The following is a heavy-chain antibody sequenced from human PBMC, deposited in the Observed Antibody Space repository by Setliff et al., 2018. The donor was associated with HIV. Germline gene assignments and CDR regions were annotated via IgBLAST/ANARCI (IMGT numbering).Heavy chain of an antibody. V-gene: IGHV4-39*07. CDR2: IYYDGST. CDR1: GGSVSDSNVY. J-gene: IGHJ6*03. CDR3: ARGRDYVWGSYRPRRYYYYNMDV. Sequence: SETLSLTCSVSGGSVSDSNVYWNWIRQSPGKGLEWIGNIYYDGSTNYNPSLKSRVTISVDTSKNQFSLKLTSVTAADTAVYYCARGRDYVWGSYRPRRYYYYNMDVWGKGTTVTVSS. D-gene: IGHD3-16*02.